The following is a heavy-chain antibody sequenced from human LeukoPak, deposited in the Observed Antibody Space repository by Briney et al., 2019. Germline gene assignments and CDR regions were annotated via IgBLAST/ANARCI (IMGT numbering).Heavy chain of an antibody. Sequence: GGSLRLSCEASGFTFSSFGMHWIRQAPGKGLEWVAVISYDGSNKYYADSVKGRFTISRDNSKNTLYLQMNSLRAEDTAVYYCAKGVSGWYGPHEYWGQGTLVTVSS. CDR3: AKGVSGWYGPHEY. CDR1: GFTFSSFG. V-gene: IGHV3-30*18. D-gene: IGHD6-19*01. J-gene: IGHJ4*02. CDR2: ISYDGSNK.